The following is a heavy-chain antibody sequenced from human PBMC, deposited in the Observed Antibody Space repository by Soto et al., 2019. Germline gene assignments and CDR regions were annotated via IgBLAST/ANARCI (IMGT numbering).Heavy chain of an antibody. CDR1: GFTFSSYG. D-gene: IGHD4-17*01. CDR2: ISYDGSNK. Sequence: QVQLVESGGGVVQPGRSLRLSCAASGFTFSSYGMHWVRQAPGKGLEWVAVISYDGSNKYYADSVKGRFTISRDNSKNTLYLQMNSLRAEDTAVYYCAKDYGDGDWYFDLWGRGTLVTVSS. CDR3: AKDYGDGDWYFDL. J-gene: IGHJ2*01. V-gene: IGHV3-30*18.